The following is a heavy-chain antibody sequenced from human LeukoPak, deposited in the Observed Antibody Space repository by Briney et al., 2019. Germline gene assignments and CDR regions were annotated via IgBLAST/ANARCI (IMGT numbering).Heavy chain of an antibody. J-gene: IGHJ4*02. CDR2: ISGSGGST. CDR3: AKGRWSSGWDPFDY. D-gene: IGHD6-19*01. V-gene: IGHV3-23*01. Sequence: GGSLRLSCAASGFTFSNYAMSWVRQAPGKGPEWVSTISGSGGSTYYADSVKGRFTTSRDSSKSTLYLQMNSLRAEDTAVYYCAKGRWSSGWDPFDYWGQGTLVTVSS. CDR1: GFTFSNYA.